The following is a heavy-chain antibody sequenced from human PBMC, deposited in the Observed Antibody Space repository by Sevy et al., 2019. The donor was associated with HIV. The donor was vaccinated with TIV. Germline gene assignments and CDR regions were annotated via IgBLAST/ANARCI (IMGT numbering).Heavy chain of an antibody. CDR3: TTELFRITMASTDTDY. V-gene: IGHV3-15*01. J-gene: IGHJ4*02. CDR2: IKSKTDGGTT. D-gene: IGHD3-10*01. CDR1: GFTFSNAW. Sequence: GGSLRLSCAASGFTFSNAWMSWVRQAPGKGLEWVGRIKSKTDGGTTDYAAPVKGRFTISRDDSKNTLYLQMNSLKTEDTAAYYCTTELFRITMASTDTDYWGQGNLVTVSS.